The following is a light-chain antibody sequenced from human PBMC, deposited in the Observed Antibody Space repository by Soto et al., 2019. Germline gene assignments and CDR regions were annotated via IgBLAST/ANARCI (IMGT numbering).Light chain of an antibody. CDR1: SGDIGTYAL. CDR3: SSYVTTTVLVL. Sequence: QSALTQPASVSGSPGQSITISCTGTSGDIGTYALVSWFQQHPGRAPKLIIFEVTRRPSGVSNRFSGSKSGNTASLTISGLQPEDEAVYYCSSYVTTTVLVLFGGGTQLTVL. V-gene: IGLV2-23*02. CDR2: EVT. J-gene: IGLJ3*02.